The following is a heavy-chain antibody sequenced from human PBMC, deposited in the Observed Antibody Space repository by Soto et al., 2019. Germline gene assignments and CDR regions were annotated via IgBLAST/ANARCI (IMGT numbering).Heavy chain of an antibody. Sequence: GESLKISCKGSGYSVTSYWIGWVRQMPGKGLEWMGIIYPGDSDTRYSPSFQGQVTISADKSISTAYLQWSSLKASDTAMYYCARTRIGSSSSYYYYGMDVWGQGTTVTVSS. CDR2: IYPGDSDT. V-gene: IGHV5-51*01. CDR1: GYSVTSYW. CDR3: ARTRIGSSSSYYYYGMDV. J-gene: IGHJ6*02. D-gene: IGHD6-6*01.